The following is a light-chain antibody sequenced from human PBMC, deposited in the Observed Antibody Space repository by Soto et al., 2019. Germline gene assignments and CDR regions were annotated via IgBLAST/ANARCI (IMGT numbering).Light chain of an antibody. CDR2: EAS. V-gene: IGKV1-5*03. J-gene: IGKJ4*01. CDR1: QSVGRR. CDR3: QQYYIYSFT. Sequence: DIPMTQSPSTLSAPVGDRVTITCRASQSVGRRLAWYQQKPGQAPKIVMYEASNLQTGVPSRFSGSGSGTEFTLTISSLQPDDLATYYCQQYYIYSFTFGGGTKVEIK.